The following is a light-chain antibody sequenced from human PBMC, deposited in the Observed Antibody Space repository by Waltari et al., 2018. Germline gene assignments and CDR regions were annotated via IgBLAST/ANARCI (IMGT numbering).Light chain of an antibody. CDR3: QALGTGAWV. J-gene: IGLJ3*02. Sequence: SYELTQPPSVSVSPGQTASITCSGDIFGTKYASWYQQKPGQSPLLVIYQDTKRPPEIPERFSGSKSANAATLTITGTQAMDEADYYCQALGTGAWVFGGGTKLTVL. V-gene: IGLV3-1*01. CDR1: IFGTKY. CDR2: QDT.